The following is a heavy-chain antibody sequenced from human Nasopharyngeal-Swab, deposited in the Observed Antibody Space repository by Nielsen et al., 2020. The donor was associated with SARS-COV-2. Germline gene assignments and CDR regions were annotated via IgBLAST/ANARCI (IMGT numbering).Heavy chain of an antibody. Sequence: ASVKVSCKVSGYTLTELSMHWVRPAPGKGLEWVGGFDPEDGETIHAQKFQGRVTMTEDTSTDTAYMELSSLTSEDTAVYYWTTVAGSYGRFDYWGQGTLVTVSS. J-gene: IGHJ4*02. CDR3: TTVAGSYGRFDY. CDR2: FDPEDGET. CDR1: GYTLTELS. D-gene: IGHD1-26*01. V-gene: IGHV1-24*01.